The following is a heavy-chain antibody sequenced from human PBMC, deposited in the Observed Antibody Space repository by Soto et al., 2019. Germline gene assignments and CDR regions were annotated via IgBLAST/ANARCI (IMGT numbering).Heavy chain of an antibody. CDR1: NAW. Sequence: NAWMNWVRQAPGKGLEWVGRIKSKTDGGTTDYAAPVKGRFTISRDDSKNTLYLQMNSLKTEDTAVYYCTTGRRYYDFWSGYQPGGDYWGQGTLVTVSS. J-gene: IGHJ4*02. CDR3: TTGRRYYDFWSGYQPGGDY. CDR2: IKSKTDGGTT. D-gene: IGHD3-3*01. V-gene: IGHV3-15*07.